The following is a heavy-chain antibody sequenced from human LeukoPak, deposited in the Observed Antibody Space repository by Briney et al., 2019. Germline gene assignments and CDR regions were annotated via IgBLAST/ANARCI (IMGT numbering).Heavy chain of an antibody. CDR1: GFIFSDYY. CDR2: ISGGGDTI. V-gene: IGHV3-11*01. Sequence: PGTSLRLSCAASGFIFSDYYMNWIRQTPGKGLEWIAHISGGGDTIEYTDSMKGRFTISRDNAKNSLFLQMDSLRVEDTAIYFCAREMIPAMINLDAWGQGTPVTVSS. CDR3: AREMIPAMINLDA. J-gene: IGHJ5*02. D-gene: IGHD3-16*01.